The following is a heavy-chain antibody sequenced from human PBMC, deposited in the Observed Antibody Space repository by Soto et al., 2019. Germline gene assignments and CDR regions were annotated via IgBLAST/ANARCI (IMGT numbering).Heavy chain of an antibody. CDR1: GDTFTFYS. CDR2: INPILSMS. V-gene: IGHV1-69*02. CDR3: ASSYGSGYRACDY. Sequence: QGQLVQSGAEVNRPGSSVKVACKASGDTFTFYSINWVRQAPVLGLEWMGRINPILSMSNYAQRFQGRVTMTADKSTSTAYMELSSLRSEDTAIYYCASSYGSGYRACDYWGQGALVTVSS. D-gene: IGHD3-10*01. J-gene: IGHJ4*02.